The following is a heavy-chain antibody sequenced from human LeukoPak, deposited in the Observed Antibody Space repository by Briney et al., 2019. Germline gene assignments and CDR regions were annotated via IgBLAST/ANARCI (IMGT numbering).Heavy chain of an antibody. CDR1: GYTFTSYY. CDR2: INPSDGST. J-gene: IGHJ4*02. V-gene: IGHV1-46*01. D-gene: IGHD1-26*01. Sequence: ASVKVSCKASGYTFTSYYMDWVRQAPGQGLEWIGMINPSDGSTNYAQKFRGRVTMTRDTSTSTVYMYLSSLRSEDTAVYYCARGGSTYIVGPTKGVDYWGQGTLVTVS. CDR3: ARGGSTYIVGPTKGVDY.